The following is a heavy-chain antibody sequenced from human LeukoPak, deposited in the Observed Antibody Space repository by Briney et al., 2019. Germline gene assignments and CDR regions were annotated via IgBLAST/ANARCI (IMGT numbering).Heavy chain of an antibody. D-gene: IGHD4-17*01. CDR3: ARVKRVTTYDY. CDR1: GFTFSSYS. CDR2: ISSSSRYM. J-gene: IGHJ4*02. Sequence: GGSLRLSCAASGFTFSSYSMNWVRQTPGKGLEWVSSISSSSRYMFYADSVKGRFTISRDNAKNSLYLQMNSLRAEDTAVFYCARVKRVTTYDYWGQGTLVTVSS. V-gene: IGHV3-21*01.